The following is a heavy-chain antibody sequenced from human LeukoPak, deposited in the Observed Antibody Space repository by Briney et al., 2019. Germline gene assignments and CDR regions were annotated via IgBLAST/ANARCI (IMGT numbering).Heavy chain of an antibody. CDR2: ISYDERNK. J-gene: IGHJ5*02. D-gene: IGHD2-15*01. V-gene: IGHV3-30*04. CDR1: GFTFSSYA. CDR3: VRGGESTWS. Sequence: PGRSLRLSCAASGFTFSSYAMHWVRQAPGKGLEWVAVISYDERNKIYADSVKGRFTISRDNSKNTLYLQMNSLRAEDTAVYYCVRGGESTWSWGQGTLVTVSS.